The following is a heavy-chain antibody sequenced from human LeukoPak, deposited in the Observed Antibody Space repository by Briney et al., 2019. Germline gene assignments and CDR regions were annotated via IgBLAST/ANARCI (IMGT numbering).Heavy chain of an antibody. CDR2: IYYSGNT. CDR1: GVSISSSNSY. V-gene: IGHV4-39*01. Sequence: PSETLSLTCTVSGVSISSSNSYWGWIRQPPGKGLEWIGSIYYSGNTYYNASLKSQVSISIDTSKNQFSLKLTSVTAADTAVYYCARQTGVGLFILPGGRGTLVTVSS. D-gene: IGHD3-3*01. J-gene: IGHJ4*02. CDR3: ARQTGVGLFILP.